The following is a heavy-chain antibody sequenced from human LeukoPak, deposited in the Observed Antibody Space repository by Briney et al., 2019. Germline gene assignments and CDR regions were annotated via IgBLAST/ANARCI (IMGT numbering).Heavy chain of an antibody. CDR2: INHSGST. J-gene: IGHJ4*02. Sequence: SETLSLTCAVYGGSFSGYYWSWIRQPPGKGLEWIGEINHSGSTKNNPSLKSRVTISVDTSKNQFSLKLSSVTAADTAVYYCARDRAGTLVLDYWGQGTLVTVSS. CDR1: GGSFSGYY. D-gene: IGHD6-19*01. V-gene: IGHV4-34*01. CDR3: ARDRAGTLVLDY.